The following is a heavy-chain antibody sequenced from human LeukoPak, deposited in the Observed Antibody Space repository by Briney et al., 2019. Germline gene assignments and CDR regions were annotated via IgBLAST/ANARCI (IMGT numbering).Heavy chain of an antibody. J-gene: IGHJ4*02. CDR2: ISGSGST. V-gene: IGHV3-23*01. CDR3: ATYRQVLLPFES. CDR1: GFTFSSYA. D-gene: IGHD2-8*02. Sequence: PGGSLRLSCAASGFTFSSYAMSWVRQAPGKGLEWVSAISGSGSTYYADSVKGRFTISRDNSKNTLYLQMNTLRVEDTAVYYCATYRQVLLPFESWGQGTLVTVSS.